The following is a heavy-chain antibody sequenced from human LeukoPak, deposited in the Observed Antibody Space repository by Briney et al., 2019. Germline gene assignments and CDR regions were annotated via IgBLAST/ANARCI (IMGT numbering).Heavy chain of an antibody. CDR2: MNPNSGNT. J-gene: IGHJ6*02. CDR3: ARIPRGYYYYGMDV. Sequence: GASVKVSCKASGYTFTSYDINWVRQATGQGLEWMGWMNPNSGNTGYAQKFQGRVTMTRNTFISTAYMELRSLRSDDTAVYYCARIPRGYYYYGMDVWGQGTTVTVSS. CDR1: GYTFTSYD. D-gene: IGHD7-27*01. V-gene: IGHV1-8*01.